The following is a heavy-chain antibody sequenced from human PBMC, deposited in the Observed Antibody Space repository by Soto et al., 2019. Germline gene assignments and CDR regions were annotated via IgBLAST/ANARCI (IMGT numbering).Heavy chain of an antibody. J-gene: IGHJ4*02. V-gene: IGHV3-48*01. CDR1: GFTFSSYS. Sequence: EVQLVESGGGLVQPGGSLRHSCAASGFTFSSYSMNWVRQAPGKGLEWVSYISSSSSTIYYADSVKGRFTISRDNAKNSLYLQMNSLRAEDTAVYYCARDLTIYDSSGRKDYWGQGTLVTVSS. D-gene: IGHD3-22*01. CDR3: ARDLTIYDSSGRKDY. CDR2: ISSSSSTI.